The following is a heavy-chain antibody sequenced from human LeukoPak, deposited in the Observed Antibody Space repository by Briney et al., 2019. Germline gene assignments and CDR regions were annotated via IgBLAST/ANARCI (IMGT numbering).Heavy chain of an antibody. J-gene: IGHJ3*02. Sequence: PGGSLRLSCAASGFTFSSYAMHWVRQAPGKGLEWVAVISYDGSNKYYADSVKGRFTISRDNSKNTLYLQMNSLRAEDTAVYYCVRTRYSSSWDAFDIWGQGTMVTVSS. CDR1: GFTFSSYA. V-gene: IGHV3-30-3*01. CDR3: VRTRYSSSWDAFDI. D-gene: IGHD6-13*01. CDR2: ISYDGSNK.